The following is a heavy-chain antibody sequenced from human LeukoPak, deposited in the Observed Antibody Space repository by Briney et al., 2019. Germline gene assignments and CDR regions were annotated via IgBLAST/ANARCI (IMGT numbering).Heavy chain of an antibody. CDR3: AKDRLMGSSPTIDY. J-gene: IGHJ4*02. CDR1: GFTFDDYA. V-gene: IGHV3-9*01. Sequence: GRSLRLSCAASGFTFDDYAMHWVRQAPGKGLEWVSGISWNSGSIGYADSVKGRFTISRDNSKNTLYLQMNSLRAEDTAVYYCAKDRLMGSSPTIDYWGQGTLVTVSS. D-gene: IGHD6-13*01. CDR2: ISWNSGSI.